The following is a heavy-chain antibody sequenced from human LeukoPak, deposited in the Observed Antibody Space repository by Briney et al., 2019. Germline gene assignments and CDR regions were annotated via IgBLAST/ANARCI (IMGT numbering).Heavy chain of an antibody. D-gene: IGHD4-17*01. CDR1: GGSISSYY. CDR3: ARRTVKGWFDP. J-gene: IGHJ5*02. CDR2: IYTSGST. Sequence: SETLSLTCTVSGGSISSYYWSWIRQPAGKGLVWIGRIYTSGSTNYNPSLKSRVTMSVDTSKNQFSLKLSSVTAADTAVYYCARRTVKGWFDPWGQGTLVTVSS. V-gene: IGHV4-4*07.